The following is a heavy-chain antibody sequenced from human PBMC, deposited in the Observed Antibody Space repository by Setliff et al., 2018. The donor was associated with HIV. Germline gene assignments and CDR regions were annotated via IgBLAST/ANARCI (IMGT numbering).Heavy chain of an antibody. V-gene: IGHV1-2*02. Sequence: WASVKVSCKASGYTFSDYYMHWVRQAPGQGLEWMGWINPNSGGTNYAQKFQGRVSMTRNTSISTAYMELSSLRSEDTAVYYCARVGSYWTQFDYWGQGTLVTVSS. D-gene: IGHD2-15*01. CDR3: ARVGSYWTQFDY. J-gene: IGHJ4*01. CDR1: GYTFSDYY. CDR2: INPNSGGT.